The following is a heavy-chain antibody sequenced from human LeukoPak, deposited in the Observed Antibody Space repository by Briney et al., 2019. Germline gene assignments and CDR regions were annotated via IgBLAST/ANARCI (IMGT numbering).Heavy chain of an antibody. D-gene: IGHD6-13*01. J-gene: IGHJ5*02. V-gene: IGHV3-30-3*01. Sequence: GGSLRLSCAASGFTFSSYAMHWVRQAPGKGLEWVAVMSYDGSNKYYADSVKGRFTISRDNSKNTLYLQMNSLRAEDTAVYYCARDGIAGYNWFDPWGQGTLVTVSS. CDR2: MSYDGSNK. CDR1: GFTFSSYA. CDR3: ARDGIAGYNWFDP.